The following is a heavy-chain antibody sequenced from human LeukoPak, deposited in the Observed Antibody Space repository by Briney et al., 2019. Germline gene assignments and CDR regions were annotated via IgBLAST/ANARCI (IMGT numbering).Heavy chain of an antibody. Sequence: SETLSLTCTVSGGSISSSSYYWGWIRQPPGKGLEWIGSIYYSGSTYYNPSLKSRVTISKDTSKSLFSLILSSVTAADSAVYYCAAVVGRSRICNGDNCFPTSAFDIWGQGTTVTVSP. CDR2: IYYSGST. CDR1: GGSISSSSYY. J-gene: IGHJ3*02. V-gene: IGHV4-39*07. D-gene: IGHD5-24*01. CDR3: AAVVGRSRICNGDNCFPTSAFDI.